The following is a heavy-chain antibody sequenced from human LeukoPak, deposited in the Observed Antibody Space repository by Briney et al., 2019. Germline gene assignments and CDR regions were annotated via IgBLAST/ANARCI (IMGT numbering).Heavy chain of an antibody. D-gene: IGHD2-15*01. J-gene: IGHJ4*02. CDR1: GYTFTSYG. Sequence: GASVKVSCKASGYTFTSYGISWVRQAPGQGLEWMGWISAYNGNTNYAQKLQGRVTMTTDTSTSTAYMELRSLRSDDTAVYYRARLNLDSGGSWYYFDYWGQGTLVTVSS. V-gene: IGHV1-18*01. CDR3: ARLNLDSGGSWYYFDY. CDR2: ISAYNGNT.